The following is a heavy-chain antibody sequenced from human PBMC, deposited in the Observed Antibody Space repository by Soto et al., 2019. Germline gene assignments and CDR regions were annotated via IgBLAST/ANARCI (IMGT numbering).Heavy chain of an antibody. V-gene: IGHV3-23*01. CDR2: ISGSGGTT. Sequence: EVQLLESGGGLVQPGGSLRLSCAASGFTFYSYAMTRVRQAPGKGLEWVSSISGSGGTTYYADSVKGRFTISRDSSKNTLYLQMNSLRTEDTAVYYCAKAHSFVELTPFDYWGQGSLVTVSS. D-gene: IGHD1-7*01. CDR3: AKAHSFVELTPFDY. J-gene: IGHJ4*02. CDR1: GFTFYSYA.